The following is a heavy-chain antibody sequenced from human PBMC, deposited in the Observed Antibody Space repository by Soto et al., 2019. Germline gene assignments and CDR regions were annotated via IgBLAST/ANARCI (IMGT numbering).Heavy chain of an antibody. Sequence: PWGSLRLSCAASGFTFSSYGMHWVRQAPGKGLEWVAVIWYDGTNKYYVDSVKGRFTISKDNSKNTLYLQMNSLRAEDTAIYYCARDIGDQTSRWTDAFDIWRQGTMVTVSS. CDR1: GFTFSSYG. V-gene: IGHV3-33*01. D-gene: IGHD6-13*01. J-gene: IGHJ3*02. CDR3: ARDIGDQTSRWTDAFDI. CDR2: IWYDGTNK.